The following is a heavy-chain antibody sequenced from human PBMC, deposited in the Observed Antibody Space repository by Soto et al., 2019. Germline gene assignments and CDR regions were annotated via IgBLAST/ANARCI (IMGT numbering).Heavy chain of an antibody. CDR1: YG. CDR2: IKPDNGDT. CDR3: AATYDSGFAL. D-gene: IGHD5-12*01. V-gene: IGHV1-18*04. Sequence: YGISWIRQAPGQGLEWMGWIKPDNGDTNYAQKLQGRVTMTTDTSSNPAYMELRSLRSDGTAVYYCAATYDSGFALWGQGTLVSVSS. J-gene: IGHJ5*02.